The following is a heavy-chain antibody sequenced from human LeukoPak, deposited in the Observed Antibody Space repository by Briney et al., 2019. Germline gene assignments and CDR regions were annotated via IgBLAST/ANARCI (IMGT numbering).Heavy chain of an antibody. Sequence: ASVKVSCKASGGTFSSYAISWVRQAPGQGLEWMGRIIPILGIANYAQKFQGRVTITADKSTSTAYMELSSLRSEDTAVYYYARGERWLQFAGFYYWGQGTLVTVSS. V-gene: IGHV1-69*04. D-gene: IGHD5-24*01. J-gene: IGHJ4*02. CDR3: ARGERWLQFAGFYY. CDR1: GGTFSSYA. CDR2: IIPILGIA.